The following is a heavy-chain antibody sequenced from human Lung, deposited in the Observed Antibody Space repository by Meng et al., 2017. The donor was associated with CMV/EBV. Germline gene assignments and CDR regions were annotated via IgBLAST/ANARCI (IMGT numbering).Heavy chain of an antibody. CDR3: ARHHHSPTFDY. D-gene: IGHD1-14*01. CDR1: RCSIISSSLF. J-gene: IGHJ4*02. Sequence: HLPPHEAVPLTVSPSDPLSLSCTLSRCSIISSSLFWACIRQPPGEGLECIGSVVYSGPPFYTSSLKSRVSISVDTSKNQFSLKLSSVTAADTAVYYCARHHHSPTFDYWGQGTLVTVSS. V-gene: IGHV4-39*01. CDR2: VVYSGPP.